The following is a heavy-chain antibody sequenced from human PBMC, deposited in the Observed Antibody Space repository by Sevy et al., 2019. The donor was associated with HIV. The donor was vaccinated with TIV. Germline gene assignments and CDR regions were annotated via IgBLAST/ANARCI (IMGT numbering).Heavy chain of an antibody. CDR3: TTEGVVPAAIIYYMDV. CDR1: GFTFSNAW. CDR2: IKSKTDGGTT. Sequence: GGSLRLSCVASGFTFSNAWMSWVRQAPGKGLEWVGRIKSKTDGGTTDYAAPVKGRFTISRDDSKNTLYLQMNSLKTEDTAVYYCTTEGVVPAAIIYYMDVWGKGTTVTVSS. V-gene: IGHV3-15*01. J-gene: IGHJ6*03. D-gene: IGHD2-2*02.